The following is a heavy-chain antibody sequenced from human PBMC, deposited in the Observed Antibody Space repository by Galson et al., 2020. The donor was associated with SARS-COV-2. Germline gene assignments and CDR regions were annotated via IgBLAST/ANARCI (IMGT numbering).Heavy chain of an antibody. J-gene: IGHJ3*02. Sequence: QAGGSLRLSCAASGFNFRSHLMHWVRQAPGKGLEWVSFISYDGSNKYYSDSVKGRFTISRDNSKNTLFLHLNSLRPEDAAVYFCAREEDDAFDIWGQGTMVIVSS. CDR1: GFNFRSHL. V-gene: IGHV3-30-3*01. CDR3: AREEDDAFDI. CDR2: ISYDGSNK.